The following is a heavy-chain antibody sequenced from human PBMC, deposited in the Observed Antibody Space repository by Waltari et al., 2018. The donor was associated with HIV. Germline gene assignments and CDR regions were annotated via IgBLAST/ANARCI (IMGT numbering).Heavy chain of an antibody. CDR3: TRAVFWSGFFRDYFFDY. Sequence: ELELVDSGGGLVQPGGYLSLSCVASNSNFSTYWIYWVRQLPGKGLVWVSRVNGDASSTDYADSVRGRFTISRDNAKNTVYLQMNSLRAEDTALYYCTRAVFWSGFFRDYFFDYWGQGTPVTVSS. J-gene: IGHJ4*02. D-gene: IGHD3-3*01. CDR2: VNGDASST. CDR1: NSNFSTYW. V-gene: IGHV3-74*01.